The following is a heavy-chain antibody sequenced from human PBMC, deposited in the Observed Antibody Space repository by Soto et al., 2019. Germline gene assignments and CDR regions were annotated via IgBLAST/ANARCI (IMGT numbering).Heavy chain of an antibody. CDR3: ARRYGGTHDY. CDR1: GGSISSYY. Sequence: QVQLQESGPGLVKPSETRSLTCTVSGGSISSYYWSWIRQPPGKGLEWIGYIYYSGSTNYNPSLKSRVTISVDTSKNQFSLKLSSVTAADTAVYYCARRYGGTHDYWGQGTLVTVSS. CDR2: IYYSGST. J-gene: IGHJ4*02. V-gene: IGHV4-59*08. D-gene: IGHD4-17*01.